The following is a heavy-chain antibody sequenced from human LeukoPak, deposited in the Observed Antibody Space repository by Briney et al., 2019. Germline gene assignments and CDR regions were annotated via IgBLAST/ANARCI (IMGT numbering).Heavy chain of an antibody. CDR1: GYTFTSYY. J-gene: IGHJ3*02. V-gene: IGHV1-46*01. D-gene: IGHD3-22*01. CDR3: AREGITMIVVVIADSGSGWDAFDI. CDR2: INPSGGST. Sequence: ASVKVSCKASGYTFTSYYMHWVRQAPGQGLEWMGIINPSGGSTSYAQKFQGRVTMTRDTSTSTVYMELSSLRSEDTAVYYCAREGITMIVVVIADSGSGWDAFDIWGQGTMVTVSS.